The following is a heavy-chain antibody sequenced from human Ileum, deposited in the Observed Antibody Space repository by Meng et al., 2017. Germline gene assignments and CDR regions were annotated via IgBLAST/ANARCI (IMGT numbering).Heavy chain of an antibody. J-gene: IGHJ5*02. CDR2: INPNSGGT. CDR3: SRNPTTRGYSSSWGPNWFDH. V-gene: IGHV1-2*06. CDR1: GYTFTGYY. Sequence: ASVKVSCKASGYTFTGYYMSWVRQAPGQGLEWMGRINPNSGGTNYAQKFQGRVTITGDTSISTAYMELSRLRSDDTAVYYCSRNPTTRGYSSSWGPNWFDHWGQGTLVTVSS. D-gene: IGHD6-13*01.